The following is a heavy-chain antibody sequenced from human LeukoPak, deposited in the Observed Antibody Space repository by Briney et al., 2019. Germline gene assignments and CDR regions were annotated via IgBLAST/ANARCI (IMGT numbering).Heavy chain of an antibody. CDR3: ARDVLRWFGELLPLDY. CDR2: INPNSGGT. J-gene: IGHJ4*02. D-gene: IGHD3-10*01. Sequence: GASVKVSCKASGYTFTGYYMHWVRQAPGQGLEWMGWINPNSGGTNYAQKLQGRVTMTTDTSTSTAYMELRSLRSDDTAVYYCARDVLRWFGELLPLDYWGQGTLVTVSS. V-gene: IGHV1-2*02. CDR1: GYTFTGYY.